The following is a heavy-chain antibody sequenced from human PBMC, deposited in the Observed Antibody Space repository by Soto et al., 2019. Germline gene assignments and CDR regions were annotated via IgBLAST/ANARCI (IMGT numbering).Heavy chain of an antibody. CDR3: SRDRSYDFWSGYFDY. V-gene: IGHV3-49*03. Sequence: EVQLVESGGGLAQPGRSLRLSCIGSGFTFGDYGMSWFRQAPGKGLEWVGLIESKTSGGTTEYAASVRGRFTISRDDSKGIAYLQMNGLKTEDTAVYYCSRDRSYDFWSGYFDYWGQGNLVTVSS. D-gene: IGHD3-3*01. CDR2: IESKTSGGTT. CDR1: GFTFGDYG. J-gene: IGHJ4*02.